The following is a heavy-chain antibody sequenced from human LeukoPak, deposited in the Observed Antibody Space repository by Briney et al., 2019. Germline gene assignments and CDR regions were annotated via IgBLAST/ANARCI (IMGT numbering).Heavy chain of an antibody. CDR3: ARLGSSGWYYVYYGMDV. CDR2: IYYSGST. Sequence: SETLSLTCTVSGGSISSYYWSWIRQPPGKGLEWIGYIYYSGSTNYNPSLKSRVTISVDTSKNQFSLKLSSVTAADTAVYYCARLGSSGWYYVYYGMDVWGQGTTVTVSS. J-gene: IGHJ6*02. V-gene: IGHV4-59*08. D-gene: IGHD6-19*01. CDR1: GGSISSYY.